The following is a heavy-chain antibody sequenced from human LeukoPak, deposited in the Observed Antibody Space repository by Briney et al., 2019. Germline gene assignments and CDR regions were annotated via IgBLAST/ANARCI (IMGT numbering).Heavy chain of an antibody. Sequence: ASVKVSCKASGYTFTSYGISWVRQAPGQGLEWMGWISAYNGNTNYAQKLQGRVTMTTDTSTSTAYMELRSLRSDDTAVYYCARDLLWFGELFHFDHWGQGTLVTVSS. CDR2: ISAYNGNT. D-gene: IGHD3-10*01. CDR1: GYTFTSYG. J-gene: IGHJ4*02. CDR3: ARDLLWFGELFHFDH. V-gene: IGHV1-18*01.